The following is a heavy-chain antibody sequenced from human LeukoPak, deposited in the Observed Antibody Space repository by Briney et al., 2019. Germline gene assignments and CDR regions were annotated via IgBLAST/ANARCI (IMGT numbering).Heavy chain of an antibody. CDR2: ISYDGSNK. CDR1: GFTFSSYG. D-gene: IGHD2-15*01. CDR3: ARDQGGTRLSDYFDY. J-gene: IGHJ4*02. Sequence: GGSLRLSCAASGFTFSSYGMHWVRQAPGKGLEWVAVISYDGSNKYYADSVKGRFTISRDNSKNTLYLQMNSLRAEDTAVYYCARDQGGTRLSDYFDYWGQGTLVTVSS. V-gene: IGHV3-30*19.